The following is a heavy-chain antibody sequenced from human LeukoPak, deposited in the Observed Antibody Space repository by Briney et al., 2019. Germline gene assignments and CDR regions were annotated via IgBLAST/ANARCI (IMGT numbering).Heavy chain of an antibody. J-gene: IGHJ6*03. CDR1: GFTFSSYS. D-gene: IGHD2-2*01. V-gene: IGHV3-21*01. CDR3: ARDHCSSTSCYAPDWYYYMDV. CDR2: ISSSSSYI. Sequence: GGSLRLSSAASGFTFSSYSMNWVRQAPGKGLEWVSSISSSSSYIYYADSVKGRFTISRDNAKNSLYLQMNSLRAEDTAVYYCARDHCSSTSCYAPDWYYYMDVWGKGTTVTVSS.